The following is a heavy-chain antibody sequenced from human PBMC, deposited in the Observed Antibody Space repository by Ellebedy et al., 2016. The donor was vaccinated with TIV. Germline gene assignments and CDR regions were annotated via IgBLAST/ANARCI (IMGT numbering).Heavy chain of an antibody. Sequence: AASVKVSCKASGYTFTGYYMHWVRQAPGQGLEWMGWINPNSGGTNYAQKFQGWVTMTRDTSISTAYMELRSLRSDDTAVYYCARNTPMAEYFDYWGQGTLVTVSS. V-gene: IGHV1-2*04. CDR2: INPNSGGT. D-gene: IGHD5-18*01. CDR1: GYTFTGYY. CDR3: ARNTPMAEYFDY. J-gene: IGHJ4*02.